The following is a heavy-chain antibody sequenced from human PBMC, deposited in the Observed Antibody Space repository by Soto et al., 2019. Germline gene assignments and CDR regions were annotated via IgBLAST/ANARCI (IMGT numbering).Heavy chain of an antibody. J-gene: IGHJ4*01. Sequence: VPLSLTCAITSAPITSTPYSWGWISQPPGKSLEWIGTIYYHGNTYSNPSLKSRVTISVDTSNNQLSLRLRSVTAADTAIYYCARHDGFSSGWVFDYWGHGTLVTVS. D-gene: IGHD6-19*01. CDR1: SAPITSTPYS. V-gene: IGHV4-39*01. CDR3: ARHDGFSSGWVFDY. CDR2: IYYHGNT.